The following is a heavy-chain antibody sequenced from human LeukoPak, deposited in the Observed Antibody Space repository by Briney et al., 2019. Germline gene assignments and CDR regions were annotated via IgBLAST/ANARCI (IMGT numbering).Heavy chain of an antibody. CDR3: VRDRNGFYYFDY. CDR1: GGSISYY. J-gene: IGHJ4*02. CDR2: IYYRGNT. Sequence: SETLSLTCTVSGGSISYYWNWIRQPPGKGLEWIGYIYYRGNTNYNPSLKSRLTISVDTSKNQYSRKLSSVTAADTAVYYCVRDRNGFYYFDYWGQGTLVTVSS. D-gene: IGHD5-24*01. V-gene: IGHV4-59*03.